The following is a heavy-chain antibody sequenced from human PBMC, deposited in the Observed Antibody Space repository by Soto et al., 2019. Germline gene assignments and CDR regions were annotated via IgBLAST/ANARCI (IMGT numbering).Heavy chain of an antibody. V-gene: IGHV3-23*01. CDR1: GFTFSSYA. D-gene: IGHD5-12*01. J-gene: IGHJ6*02. Sequence: LRLSCAASGFTFSSYAMSWVRQAPGKGLEWVSAISGSGGSTYYADSVKGRFTISRDNSKNTLYLQMNSLRAEDTAVYYCATYSGYDLYYYYGMDVWGQGTTVTVSS. CDR2: ISGSGGST. CDR3: ATYSGYDLYYYYGMDV.